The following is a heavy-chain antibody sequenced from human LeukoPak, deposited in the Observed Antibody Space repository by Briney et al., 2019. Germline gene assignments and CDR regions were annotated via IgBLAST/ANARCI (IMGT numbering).Heavy chain of an antibody. Sequence: GGSLRLSCAASGFTFSSYGMHWVRQAPGKGLEWVAVISYDGNNKYYADSVKGRFTISRDNSKNTLYLQMNSLRAEDTAVYYCALPLGYWGQGTLVTVSS. CDR3: ALPLGY. CDR1: GFTFSSYG. V-gene: IGHV3-30*03. D-gene: IGHD7-27*01. J-gene: IGHJ4*02. CDR2: ISYDGNNK.